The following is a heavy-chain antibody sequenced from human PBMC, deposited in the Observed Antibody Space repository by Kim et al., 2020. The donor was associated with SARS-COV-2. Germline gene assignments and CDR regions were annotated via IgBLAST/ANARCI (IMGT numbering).Heavy chain of an antibody. Sequence: SETLSLTCTVSGGSISSYYWSWIRQPPGKGLEWIGYIYYSGSTNYNPSLKSRVTISVDTSKNQFSLKLSSVTAADTAVYYCARDHGGFDYWGQGTLVTVSS. CDR2: IYYSGST. D-gene: IGHD3-16*01. CDR1: GGSISSYY. CDR3: ARDHGGFDY. J-gene: IGHJ4*02. V-gene: IGHV4-59*01.